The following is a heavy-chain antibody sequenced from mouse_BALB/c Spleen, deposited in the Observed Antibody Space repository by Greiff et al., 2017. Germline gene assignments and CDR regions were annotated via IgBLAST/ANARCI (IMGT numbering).Heavy chain of an antibody. Sequence: VQLQQSGAELVKPGASVKLSCKASGYTFTSYYMYWVKQRPGQGLEWIGEINPSNGGTNFNEKFKGKATLTVDKSSSTAYMQLSSLTSEDSAVYYCTRGRGNFDYWGQGTTLTVSS. J-gene: IGHJ2*01. CDR1: GYTFTSYY. CDR3: TRGRGNFDY. V-gene: IGHV1S81*02. CDR2: INPSNGGT.